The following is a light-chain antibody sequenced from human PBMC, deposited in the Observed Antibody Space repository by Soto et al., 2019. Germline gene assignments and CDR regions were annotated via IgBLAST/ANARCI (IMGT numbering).Light chain of an antibody. CDR1: QNISNY. CDR3: QQSYNTPT. V-gene: IGKV1-39*01. CDR2: AAS. Sequence: DIQMTQSPSSLSASVGDRVTITFRASQNISNYLNWYQQRLGKAPKLLIYAASSLQSGVPSRFSGSGSGTDFTLTIGSLRPEDFATYYCQQSYNTPTFGRGTKVDIK. J-gene: IGKJ1*01.